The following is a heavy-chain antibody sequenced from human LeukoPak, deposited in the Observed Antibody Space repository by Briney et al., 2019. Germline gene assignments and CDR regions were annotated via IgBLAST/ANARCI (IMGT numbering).Heavy chain of an antibody. V-gene: IGHV3-7*03. CDR2: IKQDGSEK. CDR1: GFTFSSYW. Sequence: GGSLRLSCAASGFTFSSYWMSWVRQAPGKGLEWVANIKQDGSEKYYVDSVKGRFTISRDNAKNSLYLQMNSLRAEDTAVYYCAGGQYTSSGWYLGFGGNNWFDPWGQGTLVTVSS. J-gene: IGHJ5*02. CDR3: AGGQYTSSGWYLGFGGNNWFDP. D-gene: IGHD6-19*01.